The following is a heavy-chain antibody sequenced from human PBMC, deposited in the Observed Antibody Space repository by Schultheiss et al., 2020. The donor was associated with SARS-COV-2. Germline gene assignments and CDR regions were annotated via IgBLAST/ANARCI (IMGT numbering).Heavy chain of an antibody. D-gene: IGHD5-18*01. Sequence: SETLSLTCTVSGGSVSSGSYYWYWIRQPPGKGLEWIGYISYSGSTDYNPSLKSRVTVSVDTSKNQFSLKLSPVTAADTAVYYCARHTLTWTQLWYNWFDPWGQGTLVTVSS. CDR3: ARHTLTWTQLWYNWFDP. CDR2: ISYSGST. J-gene: IGHJ5*02. V-gene: IGHV4-61*01. CDR1: GGSVSSGSYY.